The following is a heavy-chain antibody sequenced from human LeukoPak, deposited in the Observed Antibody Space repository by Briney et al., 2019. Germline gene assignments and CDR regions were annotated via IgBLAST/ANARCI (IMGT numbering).Heavy chain of an antibody. V-gene: IGHV1-46*01. Sequence: ASVKVSCKASGYTFTSYYMHWVRQAPGQGLEWMGIINPSGGSTSYAQKFQGRVTMTRDTSTSTVYMELSSLRSEYTAVYYCARGSGSYRSPFYYFDYWGQGTLVTVSS. CDR2: INPSGGST. D-gene: IGHD1-26*01. J-gene: IGHJ4*02. CDR1: GYTFTSYY. CDR3: ARGSGSYRSPFYYFDY.